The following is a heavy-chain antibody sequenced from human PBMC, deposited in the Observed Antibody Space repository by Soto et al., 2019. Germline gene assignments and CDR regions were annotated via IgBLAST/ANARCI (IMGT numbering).Heavy chain of an antibody. CDR3: ARESRFLEWLSLNWFDP. Sequence: TGGSLRLSCAASGFTFSSYSMNWVRQAPGKGLEWVSYISRSSSTIYYADSVKGRFTISRDNAKISLYLQMNSLRDEDTALYYCARESRFLEWLSLNWFDPWGQGTLVTVSS. D-gene: IGHD3-3*01. J-gene: IGHJ5*02. V-gene: IGHV3-48*02. CDR1: GFTFSSYS. CDR2: ISRSSSTI.